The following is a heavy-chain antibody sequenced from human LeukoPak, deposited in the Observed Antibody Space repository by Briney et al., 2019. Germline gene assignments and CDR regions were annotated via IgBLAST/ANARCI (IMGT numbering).Heavy chain of an antibody. D-gene: IGHD6-13*01. CDR3: ATAPGAAGYWYFDL. J-gene: IGHJ2*01. CDR1: GGTFTIYA. CDR2: IIPIFGTP. V-gene: IGHV1-69*01. Sequence: ASVTVSFKASGGTFTIYAINWVRQAPGQGLEWMGGIIPIFGTPNYAQKFQGRVTITADESTSTACMELSSLRSEDTAVYYCATAPGAAGYWYFDLWGRGTLVTVSS.